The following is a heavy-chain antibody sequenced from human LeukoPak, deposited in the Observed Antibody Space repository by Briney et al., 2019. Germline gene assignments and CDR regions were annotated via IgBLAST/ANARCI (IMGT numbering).Heavy chain of an antibody. J-gene: IGHJ4*02. CDR2: IIPIFGTA. V-gene: IGHV1-69*13. Sequence: GASVKVSCKDSGGTFSSYAISWVRQAPGQGLEWMGGIIPIFGTANYAQKFQGRVTITADESTSTAYMELSSLRSEDTAVYYCARDGDGQFDYWGQGTLVTVSS. CDR3: ARDGDGQFDY. D-gene: IGHD5-24*01. CDR1: GGTFSSYA.